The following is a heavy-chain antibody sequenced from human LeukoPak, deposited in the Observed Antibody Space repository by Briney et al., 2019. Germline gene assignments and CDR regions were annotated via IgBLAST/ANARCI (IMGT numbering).Heavy chain of an antibody. D-gene: IGHD3-16*02. CDR1: GYTFTSYG. CDR3: ARYYRLRGYPAFGY. CDR2: ISAYNGNT. Sequence: ASVTVSCKASGYTFTSYGISWVRQAPGQGLEWMGWISAYNGNTNYAQKLQGRVTMPTDTSTSTAYMELRSLRSDDTAVYYCARYYRLRGYPAFGYWGQGTLVTVSS. J-gene: IGHJ4*02. V-gene: IGHV1-18*01.